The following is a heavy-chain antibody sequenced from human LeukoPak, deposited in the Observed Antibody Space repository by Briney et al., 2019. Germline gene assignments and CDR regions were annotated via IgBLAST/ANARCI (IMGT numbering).Heavy chain of an antibody. CDR1: GVTFSDHY. V-gene: IGHV3-72*01. D-gene: IGHD3-3*01. CDR3: ARERFLEWLYPYYYYMDV. CDR2: IRNKANSYTT. Sequence: GGSLRLSCAASGVTFSDHYMDWVRQAPGKGLEWVGRIRNKANSYTTEYAASVKGRFTISRDDTKNSLYLQMNSLETEDTAVYYCARERFLEWLYPYYYYMDVWGKGTTVTVSS. J-gene: IGHJ6*03.